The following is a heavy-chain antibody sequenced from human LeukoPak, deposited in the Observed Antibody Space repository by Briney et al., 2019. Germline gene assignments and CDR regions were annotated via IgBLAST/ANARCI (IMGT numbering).Heavy chain of an antibody. D-gene: IGHD2-21*02. CDR3: ARVLVCGGDCYFADY. CDR2: IRYDGSNK. J-gene: IGHJ4*02. Sequence: GGSLRLSCAASGFTFSSYGMHWVRQAPGKGLEWVAFIRYDGSNKYYADSVKGRFTISRDNSKNTLYLQMNSLRAEDTAVYCCARVLVCGGDCYFADYWGQGTLVTVSS. CDR1: GFTFSSYG. V-gene: IGHV3-30*02.